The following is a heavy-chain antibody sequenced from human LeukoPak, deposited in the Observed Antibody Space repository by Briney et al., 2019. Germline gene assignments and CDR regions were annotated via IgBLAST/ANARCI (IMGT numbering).Heavy chain of an antibody. J-gene: IGHJ6*02. CDR3: AKDLSSAITSALVLDV. CDR2: ITWNRDNI. D-gene: IGHD3-22*01. Sequence: PGRSLRLSCTVSGFTFDDYAMHWARHTPGKGLEWVAGITWNRDNIGYGDSVKGRSTISRDNVKNVLYLQMNSLRPEDTALYYCAKDLSSAITSALVLDVWGQGTTVTVS. CDR1: GFTFDDYA. V-gene: IGHV3-9*01.